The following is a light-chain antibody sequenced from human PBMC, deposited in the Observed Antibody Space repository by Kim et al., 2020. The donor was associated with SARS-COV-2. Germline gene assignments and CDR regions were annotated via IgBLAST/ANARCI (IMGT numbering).Light chain of an antibody. CDR1: QSVSSSY. CDR2: GAS. J-gene: IGKJ2*01. CDR3: QQYGSSMYT. Sequence: LSPGERATLSCRASQSVSSSYLAWYQQKPGQAPRLLIYGASSRATGIPDRFSGSGSGTDFTLTISRLEPEDFAVYYCQQYGSSMYTFGQGTKLEI. V-gene: IGKV3-20*01.